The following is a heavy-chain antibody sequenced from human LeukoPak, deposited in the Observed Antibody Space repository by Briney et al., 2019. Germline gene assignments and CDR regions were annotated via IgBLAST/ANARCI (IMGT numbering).Heavy chain of an antibody. D-gene: IGHD3-22*01. J-gene: IGHJ4*02. Sequence: GESLKISCKGSGYSFTSYWIGWVRQMPGKGLEWMGIIYPGDSDTRYSPSFQGQVTISADKSISTAYLQWSSLKASDTTMYYCARVPDYYDSSGYYDYWGQGTLVTVSS. CDR1: GYSFTSYW. CDR3: ARVPDYYDSSGYYDY. CDR2: IYPGDSDT. V-gene: IGHV5-51*01.